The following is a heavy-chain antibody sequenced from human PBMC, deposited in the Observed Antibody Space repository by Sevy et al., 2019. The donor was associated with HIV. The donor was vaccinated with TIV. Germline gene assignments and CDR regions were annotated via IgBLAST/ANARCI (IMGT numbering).Heavy chain of an antibody. CDR2: IYYSGTT. CDR3: ARTLSGYFGYYFDY. J-gene: IGHJ4*02. V-gene: IGHV4-59*01. CDR1: GGSISGYY. Sequence: SETLSLTCTVSGGSISGYYWSWVRQAPGKGLEWIGYIYYSGTTNYNPSLTSRVTMSIDKSKNRFSLRMYPVTAADTAVYYCARTLSGYFGYYFDYWGQGTLVTVSS. D-gene: IGHD5-12*01.